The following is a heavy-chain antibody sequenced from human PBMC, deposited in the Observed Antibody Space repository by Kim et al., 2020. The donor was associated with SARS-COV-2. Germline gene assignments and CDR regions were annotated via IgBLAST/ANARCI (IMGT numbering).Heavy chain of an antibody. V-gene: IGHV3-23*01. CDR2: ISGSGGST. J-gene: IGHJ6*03. Sequence: GGSLRLSCAASGFTFSSYAMSWVRQAPGKGLEWVSAISGSGGSTYYADSVKGRFTISRDNSKNTLYLQMNSLRAEDTAVYYCAKGSPREYQLLDYYYYYYMDVWGKGTTVTVSS. D-gene: IGHD2-2*01. CDR3: AKGSPREYQLLDYYYYYYMDV. CDR1: GFTFSSYA.